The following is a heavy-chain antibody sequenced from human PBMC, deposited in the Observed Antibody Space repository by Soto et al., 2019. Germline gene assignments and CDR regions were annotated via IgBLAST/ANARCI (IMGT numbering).Heavy chain of an antibody. CDR1: RGTFSTYG. CDR2: LLPISGTA. CDR3: ALAVGIAHYFGMEV. D-gene: IGHD2-21*01. Sequence: QVQLVQSGAEVKKPGSSVTVSCMASRGTFSTYGINWVRQAPGQGLEWVGGLLPISGTANYAQKFQGRVTIVADKSTTTAYMDLSSLSSEDTAVYYCALAVGIAHYFGMEVWGQGTTITVS. V-gene: IGHV1-69*06. J-gene: IGHJ6*02.